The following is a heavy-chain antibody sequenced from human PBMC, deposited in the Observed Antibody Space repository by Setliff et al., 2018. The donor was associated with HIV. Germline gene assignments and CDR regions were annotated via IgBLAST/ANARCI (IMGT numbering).Heavy chain of an antibody. D-gene: IGHD1-1*01. CDR2: IYWNNNK. CDR1: GLSLSTSGVG. CDR3: AYSGRQLRGPYFDF. J-gene: IGHJ4*02. Sequence: GSGPTLVNPTQTLTLTCTSSGLSLSTSGVGVGWIRQSPGKALEWLAFIYWNNNKHYSTSLKSRLTVTKDTSKNRVVFTMTNMDPVDTATYYCAYSGRQLRGPYFDFWGQGTPVTVSS. V-gene: IGHV2-5*01.